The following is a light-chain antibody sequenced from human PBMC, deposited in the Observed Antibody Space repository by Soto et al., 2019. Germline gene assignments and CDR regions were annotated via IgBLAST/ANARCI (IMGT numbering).Light chain of an antibody. V-gene: IGKV3-15*01. Sequence: EVVMTQSPATLSASPGERVILSCRASQNIGSNLAWYQQRPGQAPRLLMYGASTRATETPARFSGSGSATDFTLTISSLQSEDFAVYYCQQYNNWPPYTFGQGTKLENK. CDR2: GAS. J-gene: IGKJ2*01. CDR1: QNIGSN. CDR3: QQYNNWPPYT.